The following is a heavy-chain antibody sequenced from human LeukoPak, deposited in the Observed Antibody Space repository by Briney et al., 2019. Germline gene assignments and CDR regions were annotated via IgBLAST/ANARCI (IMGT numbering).Heavy chain of an antibody. J-gene: IGHJ5*02. CDR3: AGSAEAGKGETVNWFDP. V-gene: IGHV4-34*01. Sequence: SETLSLTCAVYGGSFSGYYWSWIRQPPGKGLEWIGEINHSGSTNYNPSLKSRVTISVDTSKNQFSLKLSSVTAADTAVYYCAGSAEAGKGETVNWFDPWGQGTLVTVSS. CDR1: GGSFSGYY. D-gene: IGHD6-19*01. CDR2: INHSGST.